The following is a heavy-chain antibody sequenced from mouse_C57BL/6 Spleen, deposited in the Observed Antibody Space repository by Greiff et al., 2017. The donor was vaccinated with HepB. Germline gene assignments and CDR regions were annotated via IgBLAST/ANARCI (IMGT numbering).Heavy chain of an antibody. J-gene: IGHJ3*01. CDR2: IRLKSDNYAT. Sequence: EVKLLESGGGLVQPGGSMKLSCVASGFTFSNYWMNWVRQSPEKGLEWVAQIRLKSDNYATHYAESVKGRFTISRDDSKSSVYLQMNNLRAEDTGIYYCPPNWDTGFAYWGQGTLVTVSA. V-gene: IGHV6-3*01. D-gene: IGHD4-1*01. CDR1: GFTFSNYW. CDR3: PPNWDTGFAY.